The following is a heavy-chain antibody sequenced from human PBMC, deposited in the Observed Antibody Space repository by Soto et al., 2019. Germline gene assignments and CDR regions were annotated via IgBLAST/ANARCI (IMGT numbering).Heavy chain of an antibody. CDR3: ARDSLPYKTLWFGELLYFDY. V-gene: IGHV3-33*01. Sequence: GGSLRLCCAASGFTFSSYGMHWVRQAPGKGLEWVAVIWYDGSNKYYADSVKGRFTISRDNSKNTLYLQMNSLRAEDTAVYYCARDSLPYKTLWFGELLYFDYWGQGTLVTVSS. D-gene: IGHD3-10*01. CDR2: IWYDGSNK. CDR1: GFTFSSYG. J-gene: IGHJ4*02.